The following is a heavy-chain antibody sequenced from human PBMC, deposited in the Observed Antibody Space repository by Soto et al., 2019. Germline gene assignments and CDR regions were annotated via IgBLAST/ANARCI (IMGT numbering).Heavy chain of an antibody. CDR3: GRGSSNWAYYFDL. V-gene: IGHV3-48*02. Sequence: PGGSLRLSCAASGFTFSSYSLNWVRQAPGKGLEWVSYITSSGTTVYYADSVRGRFTISRDNAKNSLYLQMNSLRDDDTAVYYCGRGSSNWAYYFDLWGQGTLVTVSS. CDR1: GFTFSSYS. J-gene: IGHJ4*02. CDR2: ITSSGTTV. D-gene: IGHD6-13*01.